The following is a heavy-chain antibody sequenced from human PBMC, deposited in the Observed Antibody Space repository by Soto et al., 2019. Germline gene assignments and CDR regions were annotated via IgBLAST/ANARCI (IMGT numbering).Heavy chain of an antibody. CDR2: MNPNSGNT. Sequence: ASVKVSCKASGYTFTSYGISWVRQATGQGLEWMGWMNPNSGNTGYAQKFQGRVTMTRNTSISTAYMELSSLRSEDTAVYYCARARRGTTRFRPYYYYYYMDVWGKGTTVTVSS. J-gene: IGHJ6*03. CDR1: GYTFTSYG. D-gene: IGHD1-7*01. CDR3: ARARRGTTRFRPYYYYYYMDV. V-gene: IGHV1-8*02.